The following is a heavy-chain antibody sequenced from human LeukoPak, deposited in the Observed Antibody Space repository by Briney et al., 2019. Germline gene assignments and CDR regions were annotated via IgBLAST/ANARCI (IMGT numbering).Heavy chain of an antibody. D-gene: IGHD3-3*01. Sequence: GGSLRLSCAASGFTFGSYAMSWVRQAPGKGLEWVSAISGSGGSTYYADSVKGRFTISRDNSRNTLYLQMNSLRAEDTAVYYCAKERVVTFVGVYYFDYWGQGTLVTVSS. CDR2: ISGSGGST. J-gene: IGHJ4*02. CDR3: AKERVVTFVGVYYFDY. V-gene: IGHV3-23*01. CDR1: GFTFGSYA.